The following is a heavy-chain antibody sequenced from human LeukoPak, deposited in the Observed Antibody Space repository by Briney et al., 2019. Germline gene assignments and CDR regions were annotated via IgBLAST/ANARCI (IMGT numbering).Heavy chain of an antibody. Sequence: ASVKVSCKASGGTFSSYAISWVRQAPGQGLEWMGGIIPIFGTANYAQKFQGRVTITADESTSTAYMELSSLRSEDTAVYYCARGWSAYPDAFDIWGQGTMVTVSS. J-gene: IGHJ3*02. CDR1: GGTFSSYA. V-gene: IGHV1-69*13. D-gene: IGHD2-15*01. CDR2: IIPIFGTA. CDR3: ARGWSAYPDAFDI.